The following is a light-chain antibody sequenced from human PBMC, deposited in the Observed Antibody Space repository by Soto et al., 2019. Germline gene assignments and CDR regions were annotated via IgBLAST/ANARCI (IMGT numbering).Light chain of an antibody. V-gene: IGKV2-28*01. CDR1: QSLLHSNGYNY. CDR2: LGS. CDR3: MQALLTPRT. Sequence: DIVMTQSPLSLPVTPGEPASISCRSSQSLLHSNGYNYLDWYLQKPGQSPQLLIYLGSNRASGVPDRFRGSGSGTDFTLKISRVEAEDVGVYYCMQALLTPRTFGQGTKLEIK. J-gene: IGKJ2*01.